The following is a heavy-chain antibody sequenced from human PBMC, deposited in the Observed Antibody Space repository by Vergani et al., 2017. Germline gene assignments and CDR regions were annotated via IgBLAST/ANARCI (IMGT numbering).Heavy chain of an antibody. Sequence: QVTLRESGPALVKPTQTLTLTCTFSGFSLSTSGMCVSWIRQPPGKALEWLARIDWDDDKYYSTSLKTRLTISKDTSKNQVVLTMTNMDPVDTATYYCARSLLRYFDGPNNGYYYGMDVWGQGTTVTVSS. CDR2: IDWDDDK. CDR3: ARSLLRYFDGPNNGYYYGMDV. V-gene: IGHV2-70*15. J-gene: IGHJ6*02. D-gene: IGHD3-9*01. CDR1: GFSLSTSGMC.